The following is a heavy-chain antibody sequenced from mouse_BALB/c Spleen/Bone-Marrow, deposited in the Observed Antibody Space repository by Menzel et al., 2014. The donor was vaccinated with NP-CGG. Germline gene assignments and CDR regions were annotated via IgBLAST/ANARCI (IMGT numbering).Heavy chain of an antibody. CDR2: IDPANGNT. Sequence: EVHLVESGAELVKPGASVKLSCTASGFNIKDTYMHWVKQRPEQGLEWIGRIDPANGNTKYDPKFQGKATITADTSSNTAYLQLSSLTSEDTAVNYCASYYYGHYFDYWGQGTTLTVSS. V-gene: IGHV14-3*02. CDR1: GFNIKDTY. CDR3: ASYYYGHYFDY. D-gene: IGHD1-1*01. J-gene: IGHJ2*01.